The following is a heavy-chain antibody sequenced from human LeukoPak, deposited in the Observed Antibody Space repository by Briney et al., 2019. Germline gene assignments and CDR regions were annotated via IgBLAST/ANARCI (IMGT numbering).Heavy chain of an antibody. CDR2: INPNSGGT. CDR1: GYTFTGYY. J-gene: IGHJ4*02. D-gene: IGHD2-15*01. V-gene: IGHV1-2*06. Sequence: ASVKVSCKASGYTFTGYYMHWVRQAPGQGLGWMGRINPNSGGTNYAQKFQGRVTMTRDTSISTAYMELSRLRSDDTAVYYCAQTEGYCSGGSCYARDYWGQGTLVTVSS. CDR3: AQTEGYCSGGSCYARDY.